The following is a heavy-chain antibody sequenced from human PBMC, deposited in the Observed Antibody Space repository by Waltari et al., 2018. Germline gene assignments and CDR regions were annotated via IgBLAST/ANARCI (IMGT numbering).Heavy chain of an antibody. J-gene: IGHJ3*02. Sequence: QVQLVESGGGVVQPGRSLRLSCAASGFPFSSHGMPWVRQAPGKGLEWVAVIWYDGSNKDYADSVKGRFTISRDNSKNTLYLQMNSLGAEDTAVYYCAKIWNYYDSSGSVPLWAFDIWGQGTMVTVSS. V-gene: IGHV3-33*06. D-gene: IGHD3-22*01. CDR1: GFPFSSHG. CDR2: IWYDGSNK. CDR3: AKIWNYYDSSGSVPLWAFDI.